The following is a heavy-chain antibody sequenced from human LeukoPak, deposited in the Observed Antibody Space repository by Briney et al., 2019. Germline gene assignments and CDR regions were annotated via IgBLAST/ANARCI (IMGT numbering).Heavy chain of an antibody. V-gene: IGHV3-72*01. CDR1: GFTFSSYA. CDR2: TRNKANSYTT. D-gene: IGHD2-15*01. J-gene: IGHJ4*02. CDR3: ARDRYCSVGSCYRGNYFDY. Sequence: GGSLRLSCAGSGFTFSSYAMSWVRQAPGKGLERVCRTRNKANSYTTEYAASVKGRFTISRDDSKNSLYLQMNSLRAEDTAVYYCARDRYCSVGSCYRGNYFDYWGQGTLVTVSS.